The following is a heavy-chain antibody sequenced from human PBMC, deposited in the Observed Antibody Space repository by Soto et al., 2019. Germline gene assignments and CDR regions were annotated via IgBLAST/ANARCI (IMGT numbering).Heavy chain of an antibody. V-gene: IGHV1-2*04. CDR1: GYTFTGYY. CDR2: INPNSGGT. J-gene: IGHJ6*02. CDR3: AREGGGWGSYYNVLAYYYYGMDV. D-gene: IGHD3-10*01. Sequence: QVQLVQSGAEVKKPGAAVKVSCKASGYTFTGYYMHWVRQAPGQGLEWMGWINPNSGGTNYAQKFQGWVTMTRDTCNRTAYMELSRLISDDTAVYYWAREGGGWGSYYNVLAYYYYGMDVWGQGTTVTVSS.